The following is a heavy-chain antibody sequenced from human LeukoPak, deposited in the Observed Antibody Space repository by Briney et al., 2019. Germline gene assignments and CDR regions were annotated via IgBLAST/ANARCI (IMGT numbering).Heavy chain of an antibody. V-gene: IGHV3-11*01. Sequence: GGSLRLSCAVSGPTFSDSYMSWIRQAPGRGLEWISYISGSGSTIYHADSVKGRFTISRDNAKNSVYLQMNSLRDEDTAVYYCARPASSSVDYWGQGTLVTVSS. CDR3: ARPASSSVDY. J-gene: IGHJ4*02. CDR2: ISGSGSTI. D-gene: IGHD2-2*01. CDR1: GPTFSDSY.